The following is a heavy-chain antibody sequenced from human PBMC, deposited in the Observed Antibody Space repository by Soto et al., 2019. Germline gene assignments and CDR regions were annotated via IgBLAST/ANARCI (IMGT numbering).Heavy chain of an antibody. J-gene: IGHJ6*02. CDR3: TRDRINIQLWASNYYDMDV. CDR1: GFTFGDYA. Sequence: KPGGSLRLSCTASGFTFGDYAMSWFRQAPGKGLEWVGFIRSKAYGGTTEYAASVKGRFTISRDDSKSIAYLQMNSLKTEDTAVYYCTRDRINIQLWASNYYDMDVWRQGTTVTVSS. V-gene: IGHV3-49*05. CDR2: IRSKAYGGTT. D-gene: IGHD5-18*01.